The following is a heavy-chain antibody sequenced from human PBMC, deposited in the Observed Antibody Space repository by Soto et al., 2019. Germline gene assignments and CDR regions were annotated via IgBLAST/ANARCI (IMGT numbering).Heavy chain of an antibody. CDR1: GYSFTSYD. D-gene: IGHD4-17*01. Sequence: QVQLVQSGAEVKKPGASVRVSCKGSGYSFTSYDVHWVRQAPGQGLEWMGWMNPNSGDTVYEQNLQVRVTMTSDTSMRTAYMELSSLKSEDTAVYYWTRVSFTVNLRFHFDSWGQGTLISVSS. V-gene: IGHV1-8*01. J-gene: IGHJ4*02. CDR2: MNPNSGDT. CDR3: TRVSFTVNLRFHFDS.